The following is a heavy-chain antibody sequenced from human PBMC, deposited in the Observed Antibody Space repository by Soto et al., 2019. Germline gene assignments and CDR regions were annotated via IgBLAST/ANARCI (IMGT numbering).Heavy chain of an antibody. Sequence: PGGSLRLSCAASGFTFRDYWMHWVRQAPGQGLVWVSAISGSGGSTYYADSVKGRFTISRDNSKNTLYLQMNSLRAEDTAVYYCAKDWLNNYYYYGMDVWGQGTTVTSP. V-gene: IGHV3-23*01. CDR3: AKDWLNNYYYYGMDV. CDR1: GFTFRDYW. CDR2: ISGSGGST. D-gene: IGHD6-19*01. J-gene: IGHJ6*02.